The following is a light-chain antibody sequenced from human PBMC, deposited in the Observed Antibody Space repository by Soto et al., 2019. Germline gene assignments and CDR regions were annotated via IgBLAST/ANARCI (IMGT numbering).Light chain of an antibody. Sequence: QSALTQPASVSGSPGQSITISCTGTSSDVGVYNYVSWYQQRPGKAPKLLIYEVTNRPPGFSNRFSGSKSCNTASLTISGRQAEFVPDYYCSSYAIISSQVFGPGAKVTVL. CDR2: EVT. CDR3: SSYAIISSQV. CDR1: SSDVGVYNY. V-gene: IGLV2-14*01. J-gene: IGLJ1*01.